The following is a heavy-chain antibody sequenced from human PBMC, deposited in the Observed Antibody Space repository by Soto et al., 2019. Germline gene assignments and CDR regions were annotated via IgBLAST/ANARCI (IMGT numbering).Heavy chain of an antibody. CDR1: DYSISSGYY. Sequence: SDTLSLTCAVSDYSISSGYYWGGIRQPPGKGLEWIGSIYHSGSTYYNPSLKSRVTISVDTSKNQFSLKLSSVTAADTAVDYCERVNPYSRSFVADYWGQGTLVT. CDR2: IYHSGST. CDR3: ERVNPYSRSFVADY. J-gene: IGHJ4*02. V-gene: IGHV4-38-2*01. D-gene: IGHD6-6*01.